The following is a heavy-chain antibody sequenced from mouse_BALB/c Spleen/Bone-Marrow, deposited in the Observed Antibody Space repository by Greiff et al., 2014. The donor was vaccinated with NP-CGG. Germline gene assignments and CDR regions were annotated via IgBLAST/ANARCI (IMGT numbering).Heavy chain of an antibody. CDR2: INPYNGGT. Sequence: EVQLQQSGPELVKPGASVKISCKASGYSFTGYFMNWVKQSHGKSLEWIGRINPYNGGTFYNQKFKGKATLTVDKSSSTAHMELLSLASEDSSVYYCGRSVFYSSSYFDVWGAGTTVTVSS. CDR1: GYSFTGYF. D-gene: IGHD1-1*01. CDR3: GRSVFYSSSYFDV. V-gene: IGHV1-20*02. J-gene: IGHJ1*01.